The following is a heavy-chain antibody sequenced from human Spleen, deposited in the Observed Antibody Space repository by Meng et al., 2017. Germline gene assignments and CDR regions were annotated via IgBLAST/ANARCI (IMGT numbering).Heavy chain of an antibody. D-gene: IGHD5-24*01. V-gene: IGHV4-59*01. CDR3: ARDFGMASRFDP. CDR1: GGSISSYY. Sequence: SETLSLTCTVSGGSISSYYWNWIRQPPGKGLEWVGYTYSSGTTSYNPSLRSRVTISVDTSKNQFSLKLSSLTAADTAVYYCARDFGMASRFDPWGQGTLVTVSS. J-gene: IGHJ5*02. CDR2: TYSSGTT.